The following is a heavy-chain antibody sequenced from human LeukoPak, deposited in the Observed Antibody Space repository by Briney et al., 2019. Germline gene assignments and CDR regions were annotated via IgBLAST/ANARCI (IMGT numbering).Heavy chain of an antibody. CDR2: IYHSGST. D-gene: IGHD3-22*01. Sequence: SETLSLTCAVSGGSISSSNWWSWVRQPPGKGLEWIGEIYHSGSTNYNPSLKSRVTISVDKSKNQFSLKLSSVTAADTAVYYCARDPTVYYDSSGYYPYWGQGTLVTVSS. CDR3: ARDPTVYYDSSGYYPY. CDR1: GGSISSSNW. V-gene: IGHV4-4*02. J-gene: IGHJ4*02.